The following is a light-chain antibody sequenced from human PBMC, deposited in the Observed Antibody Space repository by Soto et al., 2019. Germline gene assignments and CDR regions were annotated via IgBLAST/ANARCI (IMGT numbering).Light chain of an antibody. J-gene: IGLJ2*01. V-gene: IGLV2-14*01. CDR2: EVS. CDR1: SSDVGGYNY. Sequence: QSALTQPASVSGSPGQSITISCTGTSSDVGGYNYVSWYQQHPGKAPKLLIYEVSTRPSGVSNRFSGSKSGNTASLTISGLQAEDEADYYCSSYTSSNTVVFGGGTQLTVL. CDR3: SSYTSSNTVV.